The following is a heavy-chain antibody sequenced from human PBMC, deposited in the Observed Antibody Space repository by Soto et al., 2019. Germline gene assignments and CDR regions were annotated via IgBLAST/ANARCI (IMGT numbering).Heavy chain of an antibody. V-gene: IGHV3-48*01. CDR3: ARGKDS. CDR2: ITSTSNA. CDR1: DFTFSTYA. Sequence: GGSLRLSCAASDFTFSTYAMHWVRQAPGKGLEWVSCITSTSNAYYIDSVKGRFTISRDNAKNSLYLQMDSLRAEDTAVYYCARGKDSWGQGT. J-gene: IGHJ4*02.